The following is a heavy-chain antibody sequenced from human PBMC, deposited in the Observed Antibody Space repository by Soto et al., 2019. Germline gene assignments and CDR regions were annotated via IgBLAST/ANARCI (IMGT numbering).Heavy chain of an antibody. V-gene: IGHV3-9*01. Sequence: EVQLVESGGGLVQPGRSLRLSCAASGFAFDDYTMHWVRQVPGKGLEWASGINWNSDTVGYADSVKGRFTISRDNARNSLYLQMDSLRAEDTALYYCAKTMAVVVMTDAFDIWGQGTMVTVSS. J-gene: IGHJ3*02. CDR2: INWNSDTV. CDR3: AKTMAVVVMTDAFDI. D-gene: IGHD3-22*01. CDR1: GFAFDDYT.